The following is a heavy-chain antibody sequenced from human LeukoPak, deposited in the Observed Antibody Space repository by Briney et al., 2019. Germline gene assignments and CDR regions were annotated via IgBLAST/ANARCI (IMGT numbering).Heavy chain of an antibody. J-gene: IGHJ4*02. Sequence: SQTLSLTCAVSGDSVSSNSAAWNWIRQSPSRGLEWLGRTYYRSKWYNDYAVSVKSRITINPDTSKNQFSLQLNSVTPEDTAVYYCARAYYDSSGYYRSPFDYWGQGPLVTVSS. CDR2: TYYRSKWYN. CDR1: GDSVSSNSAA. D-gene: IGHD3-22*01. CDR3: ARAYYDSSGYYRSPFDY. V-gene: IGHV6-1*01.